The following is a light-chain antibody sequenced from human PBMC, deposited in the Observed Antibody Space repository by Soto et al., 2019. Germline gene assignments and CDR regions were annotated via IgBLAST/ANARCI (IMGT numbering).Light chain of an antibody. V-gene: IGKV3-11*01. CDR2: DAS. CDR1: QSVSSY. J-gene: IGKJ5*01. Sequence: EIMLSQSPATLSLSPGERATLSCRASQSVSSYLAWYQQKPGQAPRLLIYDASNRATGIPARFSGSGSGTDFTLTISSLEPEDFAVYYCQQYNEWPPFTFGQGALLAVK. CDR3: QQYNEWPPFT.